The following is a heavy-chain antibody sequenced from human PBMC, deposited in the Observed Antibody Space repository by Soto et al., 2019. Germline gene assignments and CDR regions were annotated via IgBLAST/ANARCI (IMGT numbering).Heavy chain of an antibody. CDR2: IYHSEST. Sequence: QVQLQESGPGLVKPSGTLSLTCAVSSGSISSSNWWSWVRQPPVKWLEWFGEIYHSESTNYNPSLKGPITISVDKTKNHFSMNLSYVSAAYAAVYYCARGDYDFWSDYPSYLDVWGKGTTVTVSS. D-gene: IGHD3-3*01. CDR3: ARGDYDFWSDYPSYLDV. J-gene: IGHJ6*03. V-gene: IGHV4-4*02. CDR1: SGSISSSNW.